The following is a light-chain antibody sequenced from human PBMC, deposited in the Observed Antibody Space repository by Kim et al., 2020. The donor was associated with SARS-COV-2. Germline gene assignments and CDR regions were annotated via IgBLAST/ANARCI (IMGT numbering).Light chain of an antibody. V-gene: IGKV3-20*01. J-gene: IGKJ1*01. CDR1: QSIRSTH. CDR2: GTS. Sequence: SPGERVTLSCRASQSIRSTHLAWYQQKPGQAPRLLIYGTSTRATGIPDRFSGSGSETDFNLNIGRLEPEDSAVYYCQQYHNSPRTFGQGTKVDIK. CDR3: QQYHNSPRT.